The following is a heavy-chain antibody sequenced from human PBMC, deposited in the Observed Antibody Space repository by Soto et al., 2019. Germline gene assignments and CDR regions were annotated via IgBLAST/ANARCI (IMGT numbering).Heavy chain of an antibody. CDR2: IRSRANSYAT. CDR1: GFTFSGSA. J-gene: IGHJ4*02. CDR3: SDFSGDS. V-gene: IGHV3-73*01. Sequence: EVQLVESGGGLVQPGGSLKLSCAASGFTFSGSAIHWVRQASGKGLEWVGRIRSRANSYATAYATSVRGRFTISRDDSQYTAYLHMDSLKTEDTAVYYCSDFSGDSWGQGTLVTVSS. D-gene: IGHD3-3*01.